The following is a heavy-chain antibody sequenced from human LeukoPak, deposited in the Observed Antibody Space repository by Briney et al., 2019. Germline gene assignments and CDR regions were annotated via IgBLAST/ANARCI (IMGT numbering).Heavy chain of an antibody. CDR3: ARTNNYYYDSSGYSYYIDC. D-gene: IGHD3-22*01. CDR2: IYYTGST. V-gene: IGHV4-31*03. J-gene: IGHJ4*02. Sequence: SETLSLTCTVSGGSISSGGYYWSWIRPHPGKGLEWIGSIYYTGSTYYNPSLKSRVTISVDTSKNQFSLKLSSVTAADTALYYCARTNNYYYDSSGYSYYIDCGGQGTLVTVSS. CDR1: GGSISSGGYY.